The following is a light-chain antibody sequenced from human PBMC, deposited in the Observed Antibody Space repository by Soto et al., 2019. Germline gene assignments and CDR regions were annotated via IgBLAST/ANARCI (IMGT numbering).Light chain of an antibody. CDR1: ERLSSVY. V-gene: IGKV3-20*01. Sequence: EIVLTQSPGTLSLSPGERSTLCGRASERLSSVYLAWYQQRPGQPPRLLIYGASNRATGIPDRFSGSVSGTDVPLIIKGWPRADVEIDYFQQYGGSPRIAFGQGTQVEIK. CDR2: GAS. CDR3: QQYGGSPRIA. J-gene: IGKJ5*01.